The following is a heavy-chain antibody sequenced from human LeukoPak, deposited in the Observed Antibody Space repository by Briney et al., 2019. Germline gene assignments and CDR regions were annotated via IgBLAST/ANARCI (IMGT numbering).Heavy chain of an antibody. V-gene: IGHV3-48*02. CDR2: ISSSGSTV. J-gene: IGHJ4*02. D-gene: IGHD6-25*01. Sequence: PGGSPRLSCAASGFTFSGYSMNWVRQAPGEGLQWISYISSSGSTVYYADSVKGRFTISRDNAKNSLYLQMHSLRDEDTAVYYCARTRNGYQFDYWGRGTLVTVSS. CDR3: ARTRNGYQFDY. CDR1: GFTFSGYS.